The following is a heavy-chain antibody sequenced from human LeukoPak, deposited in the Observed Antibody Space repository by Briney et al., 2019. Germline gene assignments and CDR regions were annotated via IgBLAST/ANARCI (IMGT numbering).Heavy chain of an antibody. Sequence: SETLSPTCTVSGVSISSYYWSWIRQPPGKGLEWIGYIYYSGSSNYNASLKSRVTISVDTSKNQFSLKLSYVTAADTAVYYCARDYVDSSGPDAFDIWGQGTMVTVSS. V-gene: IGHV4-59*01. D-gene: IGHD3-22*01. CDR1: GVSISSYY. CDR3: ARDYVDSSGPDAFDI. J-gene: IGHJ3*02. CDR2: IYYSGSS.